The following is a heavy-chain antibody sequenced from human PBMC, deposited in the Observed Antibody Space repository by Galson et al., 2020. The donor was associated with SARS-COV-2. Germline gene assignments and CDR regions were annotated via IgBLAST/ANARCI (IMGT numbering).Heavy chain of an antibody. CDR2: ISYDGSNK. CDR3: ATAQLGYYYMDV. CDR1: GFTFSSYA. Sequence: GGSLRLSCAASGFTFSSYAMHWVRQAPGKGLEWVAVISYDGSNKYYADSVKGRFTISRDNSKNTLYLQMNSLRAEDTAVYYCATAQLGYYYMDVWGKGTTVTVSS. J-gene: IGHJ6*03. D-gene: IGHD3-16*01. V-gene: IGHV3-30-3*01.